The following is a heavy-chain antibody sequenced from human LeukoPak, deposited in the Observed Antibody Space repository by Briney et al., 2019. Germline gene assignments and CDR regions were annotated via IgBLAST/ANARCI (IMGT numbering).Heavy chain of an antibody. D-gene: IGHD3-16*02. V-gene: IGHV4-38-2*01. CDR3: AMLRLGELSLLANAYDI. CDR1: GSSVNSDQY. J-gene: IGHJ3*02. CDR2: VHQTGSP. Sequence: PSETLSLTCDVSGSSVNSDQYWGWMRHSPGAGLEWIGSVHQTGSPYYNPSLGSRVSLSIDSTKNSFSLRLTSVTAADTAVYYCAMLRLGELSLLANAYDIWGQGTMSSSPQ.